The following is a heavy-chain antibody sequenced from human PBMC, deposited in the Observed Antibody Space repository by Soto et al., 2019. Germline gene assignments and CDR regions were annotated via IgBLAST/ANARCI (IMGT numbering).Heavy chain of an antibody. CDR2: INPNGGST. CDR3: ALPKNTLGWYNF. V-gene: IGHV1-46*01. Sequence: QVQVVQSGAEVKKPGASVKVSCKTSGYTFTNYHVHWVRQAPGQGLEWMGAINPNGGSTTNAQHLQGRVTMTSDSSTSTVYMEMGSLRSDDSAVYYCALPKNTLGWYNFWGQGTLVTVS. D-gene: IGHD6-19*01. J-gene: IGHJ4*02. CDR1: GYTFTNYH.